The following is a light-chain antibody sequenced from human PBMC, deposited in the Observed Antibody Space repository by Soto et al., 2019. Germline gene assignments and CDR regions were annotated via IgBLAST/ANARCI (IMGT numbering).Light chain of an antibody. J-gene: IGKJ1*01. CDR2: GAS. CDR3: QQYVSFLRT. Sequence: EIVLTQSPGTLSMSAGERATLSCRASQSVSSSYLAWYQQKPGQAPRLLIYGASRRATGIPDRFSGSGSGTDFTLTISRLEPEAFAVYYGQQYVSFLRTFGQGTKVDIK. CDR1: QSVSSSY. V-gene: IGKV3-20*01.